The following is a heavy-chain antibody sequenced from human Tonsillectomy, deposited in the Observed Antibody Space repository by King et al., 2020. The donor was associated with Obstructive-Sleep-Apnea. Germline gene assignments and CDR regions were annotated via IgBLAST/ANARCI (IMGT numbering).Heavy chain of an antibody. J-gene: IGHJ4*02. Sequence: VQLVESGGVVVQPGGSLRLSCAASGFTFDDYAMHWVRQAPGKGLEWVSLICWDGGSTYYADSVKGRFTISRDNSKNSLYLQMNSLRAEDTALYYCAKDGGSGYYDYWGQGTLVTVSS. CDR1: GFTFDDYA. CDR3: AKDGGSGYYDY. CDR2: ICWDGGST. V-gene: IGHV3-43D*03. D-gene: IGHD3-22*01.